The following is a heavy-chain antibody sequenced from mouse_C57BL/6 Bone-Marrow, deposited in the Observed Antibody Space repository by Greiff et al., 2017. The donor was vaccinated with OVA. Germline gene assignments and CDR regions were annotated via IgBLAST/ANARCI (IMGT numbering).Heavy chain of an antibody. CDR2: IDPSDSYT. D-gene: IGHD3-3*01. CDR3: ARWGGTGDFDY. CDR1: GYTFTSYW. J-gene: IGHJ2*01. V-gene: IGHV1-69*01. Sequence: QVQLQQPGAELVMPGASVKLSCKASGYTFTSYWMHWVKQRPGQGLEWIGEIDPSDSYTNYNQKFKGKSTLTVDKSSSTAYMQLSSLTSEDSAVYYCARWGGTGDFDYWGQGTTLTVSS.